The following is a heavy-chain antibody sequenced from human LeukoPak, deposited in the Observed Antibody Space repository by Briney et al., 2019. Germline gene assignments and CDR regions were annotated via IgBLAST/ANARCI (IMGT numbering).Heavy chain of an antibody. CDR3: ARGGDRRGFDY. J-gene: IGHJ4*02. Sequence: SETLSLTCTVSGDSISNGGYYWSWIRLHPGKGLEWVGYIYDSGTTYYSPALQSRVSISVDTSDNKFSLKLKYLTAADTAVYYCARGGDRRGFDYWGQGTLVTVSS. D-gene: IGHD1-14*01. CDR1: GDSISNGGYY. V-gene: IGHV4-31*03. CDR2: IYDSGTT.